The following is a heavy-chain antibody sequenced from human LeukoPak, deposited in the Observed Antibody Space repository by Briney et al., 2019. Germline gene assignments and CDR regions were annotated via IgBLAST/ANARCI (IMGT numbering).Heavy chain of an antibody. CDR2: IYYSGST. Sequence: SETLSLTCTVSGGSISSGGYYWSWIRQHPGKGLEWIGYIYYSGSTYYNPSLKSRVTISVDTSKNQFSLKLSSVTAADTAVYYCAREGDEMATINWGQGTLVTVSS. CDR1: GGSISSGGYY. CDR3: AREGDEMATIN. J-gene: IGHJ4*02. V-gene: IGHV4-31*03. D-gene: IGHD5-24*01.